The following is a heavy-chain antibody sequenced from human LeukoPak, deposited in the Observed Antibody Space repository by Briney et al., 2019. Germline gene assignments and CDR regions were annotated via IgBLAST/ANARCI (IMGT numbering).Heavy chain of an antibody. V-gene: IGHV1-3*01. J-gene: IGHJ4*02. CDR3: ARGGPNKSGWTLDY. D-gene: IGHD6-25*01. CDR2: FNSDTGNT. CDR1: GGTFTNYA. Sequence: ASVKVSCKASGGTFTNYAIHWVRQAPGQRLEWMGWFNSDTGNTEYSQKFQGRVIITRDTPASTAYMELRSLRPEDTAVFFCARGGPNKSGWTLDYWGQGTLVTVSS.